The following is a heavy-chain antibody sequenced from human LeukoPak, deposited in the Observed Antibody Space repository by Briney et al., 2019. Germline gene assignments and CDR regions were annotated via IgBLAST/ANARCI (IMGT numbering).Heavy chain of an antibody. CDR3: ARVPLAATSYWFDP. Sequence: SQTLSLTCAISGDSVSSNSADWNWIRQSPSSGLEWLGRTYYRCKRYNDYAVSVITRITINPDTSKNQFSLQPNSVTPEDTAVYYCARVPLAATSYWFDPWGKGTLVTVSS. V-gene: IGHV6-1*01. J-gene: IGHJ5*02. CDR2: TYYRCKRYN. CDR1: GDSVSSNSAD. D-gene: IGHD6-6*01.